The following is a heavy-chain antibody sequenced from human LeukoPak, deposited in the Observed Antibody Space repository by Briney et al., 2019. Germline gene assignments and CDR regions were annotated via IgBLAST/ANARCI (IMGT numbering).Heavy chain of an antibody. CDR2: ISYDGSNK. J-gene: IGHJ4*02. CDR1: GFTFSSYA. D-gene: IGHD6-19*01. V-gene: IGHV3-30-3*01. CDR3: ARVGYSSGWYFDY. Sequence: GGSLRLSCAASGFTFSSYAMPRVRQAPGKGLEWVAVISYDGSNKYYADSVKGRFTISRDNSKNTLYLQMNSLRAEDTAVYYCARVGYSSGWYFDYWGQGTLVTVSS.